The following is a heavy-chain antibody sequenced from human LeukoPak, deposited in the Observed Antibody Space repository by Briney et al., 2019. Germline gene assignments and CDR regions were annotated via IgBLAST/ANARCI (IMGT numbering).Heavy chain of an antibody. CDR2: INHSGST. Sequence: PSETLSLTCAVYGGSFSGYYWSWIRQPPGKGLEWIGEINHSGSTNYNPSLKSRVTISVDTSKNQFSLKLSSVTAADTAVYYCARDGDSSSGEAFDIWGQGTMVTVSS. V-gene: IGHV4-34*01. CDR3: ARDGDSSSGEAFDI. J-gene: IGHJ3*02. CDR1: GGSFSGYY. D-gene: IGHD3-16*01.